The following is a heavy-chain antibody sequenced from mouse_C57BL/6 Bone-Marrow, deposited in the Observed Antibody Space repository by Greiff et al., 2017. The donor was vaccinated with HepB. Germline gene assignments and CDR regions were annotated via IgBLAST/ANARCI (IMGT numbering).Heavy chain of an antibody. V-gene: IGHV1-5*01. CDR1: GYTFTSYW. J-gene: IGHJ2*01. CDR2: IYPGNSDT. CDR3: TRSAYGSPYYFDY. D-gene: IGHD1-1*01. Sequence: EVQLQQSGTVLARPGASVKMSCKTSGYTFTSYWMHWVKQRPGQGLEWIGAIYPGNSDTSYNQKFKGKAKLTAVTSASTAYMELSSLTNEDSAVYYCTRSAYGSPYYFDYWGQGTTLTVSS.